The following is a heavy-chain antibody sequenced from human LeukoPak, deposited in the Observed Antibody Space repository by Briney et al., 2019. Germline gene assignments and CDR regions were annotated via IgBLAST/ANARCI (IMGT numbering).Heavy chain of an antibody. Sequence: ASVKVSCKASGYTFTSYYMHWVRQAPGQGLEWMGIINPSGGSTSYAQKFQGRVTMTRDMSTSTVYMELSSLRSEDKAVYYCAREWRGYSYDNWFDPWGQGTLVTVSS. V-gene: IGHV1-46*01. D-gene: IGHD5-18*01. CDR3: AREWRGYSYDNWFDP. CDR1: GYTFTSYY. J-gene: IGHJ5*02. CDR2: INPSGGST.